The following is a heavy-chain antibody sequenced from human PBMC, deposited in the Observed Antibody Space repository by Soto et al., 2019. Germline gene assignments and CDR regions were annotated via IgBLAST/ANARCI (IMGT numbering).Heavy chain of an antibody. CDR2: IVVSSGTT. CDR3: AAEGTVTTGMDV. J-gene: IGHJ6*02. CDR1: GGTFSSYA. Sequence: SVKVSCKASGGTFSSYAISWVRQAPGQGLEWMGGIVVSSGTTNYAQKFQERVTITRDMSTSTAYMELSSLRSEDTAVYYCAAEGTVTTGMDVWGQGTTVTVSS. D-gene: IGHD4-17*01. V-gene: IGHV1-58*02.